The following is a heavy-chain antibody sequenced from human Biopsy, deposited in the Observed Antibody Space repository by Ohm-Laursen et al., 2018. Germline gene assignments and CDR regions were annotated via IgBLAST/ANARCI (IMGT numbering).Heavy chain of an antibody. J-gene: IGHJ2*01. CDR1: GDSISSYY. CDR2: VYYTGST. V-gene: IGHV4-59*01. D-gene: IGHD3-22*01. CDR3: ARDRGYYSDRTVPGYFDL. Sequence: GTLSLTRPVSGDSISSYYWSWIRQPPGKGLEWIGYVYYTGSTDYNPSLQSRVTISVDTSKNHFSLRLRSVTPADTAIYYCARDRGYYSDRTVPGYFDLWGRGTLVTVSS.